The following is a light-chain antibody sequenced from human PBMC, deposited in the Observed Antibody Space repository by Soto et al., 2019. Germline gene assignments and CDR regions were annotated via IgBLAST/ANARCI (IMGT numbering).Light chain of an antibody. CDR1: SSNIGIKY. CDR2: END. J-gene: IGLJ3*02. Sequence: QSVLTHPPSVSADPGQKVTISCSGRSSNIGIKYVSWYQQLPGTAPKLLIYENDKRPAGIPDRFSGSKSGTSATLGITGLQTGDEAEYYCGTWDSGLNAGVFGGGTKVTVL. V-gene: IGLV1-51*02. CDR3: GTWDSGLNAGV.